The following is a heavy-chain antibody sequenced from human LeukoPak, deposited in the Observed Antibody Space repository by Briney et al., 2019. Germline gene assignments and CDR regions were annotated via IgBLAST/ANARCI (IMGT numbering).Heavy chain of an antibody. V-gene: IGHV1-2*06. D-gene: IGHD1-14*01. Sequence: ASVKVSCKASGYTFTDYYIHWVRQAPGQGREWMGRMNPNSGGTNYAQKFRGRVTMTRDTSINTAYMELRRLRSDDTAVYYCARDITFSRRGNFDYWGQGTLVTVSS. CDR1: GYTFTDYY. J-gene: IGHJ4*02. CDR3: ARDITFSRRGNFDY. CDR2: MNPNSGGT.